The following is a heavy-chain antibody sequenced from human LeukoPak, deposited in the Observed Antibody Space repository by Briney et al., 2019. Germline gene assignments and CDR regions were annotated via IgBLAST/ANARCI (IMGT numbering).Heavy chain of an antibody. CDR3: AKDLEEVVTPPNY. J-gene: IGHJ4*02. Sequence: GGSLRLSCAASGFTFSSYGMHWVRQAPGKGLEWVAFIRYDGSKKYYVDSGKGRFTISRDTSKNTLYLQMNSLRAEDTAVYYCAKDLEEVVTPPNYWGQGTLVTVSS. D-gene: IGHD4-23*01. CDR2: IRYDGSKK. CDR1: GFTFSSYG. V-gene: IGHV3-30*02.